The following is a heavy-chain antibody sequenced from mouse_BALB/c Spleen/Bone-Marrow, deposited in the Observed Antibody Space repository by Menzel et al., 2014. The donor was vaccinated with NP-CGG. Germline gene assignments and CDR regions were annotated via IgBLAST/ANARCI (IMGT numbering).Heavy chain of an antibody. J-gene: IGHJ4*01. Sequence: EVKLVESGPELVKPGASVKMSCKASGYTFTGYVMHWVKRKPGQGLEWIGYINPYNDGTKYNEKFKGKATLTPDKSSSTAYMELSSLTSEDSAVYYCAREGGLRRGDYYTMDYWGQGTSVTVSS. CDR2: INPYNDGT. CDR3: AREGGLRRGDYYTMDY. D-gene: IGHD2-4*01. CDR1: GYTFTGYV. V-gene: IGHV1-14*01.